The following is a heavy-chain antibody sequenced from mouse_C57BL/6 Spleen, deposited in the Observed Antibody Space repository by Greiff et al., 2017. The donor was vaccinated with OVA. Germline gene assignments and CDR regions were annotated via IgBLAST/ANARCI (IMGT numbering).Heavy chain of an antibody. CDR1: GYAFSSSW. D-gene: IGHD2-4*01. CDR2: IYPGDGDT. Sequence: VQGVESGPELVKPGASVKISCKASGYAFSSSWMNWVKQRPGKGLEWIGRIYPGDGDTNYNGKFKGKATLTADKSSSTAYMQLSSLTSEDSAVYFCARKGAYDYEFAYWGQGTLVTVSA. V-gene: IGHV1-82*01. J-gene: IGHJ3*01. CDR3: ARKGAYDYEFAY.